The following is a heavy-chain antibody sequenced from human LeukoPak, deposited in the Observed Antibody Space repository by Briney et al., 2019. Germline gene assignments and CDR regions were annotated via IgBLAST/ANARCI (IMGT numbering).Heavy chain of an antibody. D-gene: IGHD3-22*01. Sequence: SETLSLTCTVSGRSISGYYWSWFRQPPGKGLEWIGYIRYSGTTNYSPSLKSRATISVDTSKNQFSLNLISVTATDTAIYYCARVSSGGYFHTYYFDYWGQGTLVTVSS. CDR3: ARVSSGGYFHTYYFDY. V-gene: IGHV4-59*01. J-gene: IGHJ4*02. CDR2: IRYSGTT. CDR1: GRSISGYY.